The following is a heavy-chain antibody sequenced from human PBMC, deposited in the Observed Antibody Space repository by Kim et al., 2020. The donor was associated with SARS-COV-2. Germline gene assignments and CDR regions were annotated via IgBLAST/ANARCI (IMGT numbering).Heavy chain of an antibody. D-gene: IGHD6-19*01. Sequence: SETLSLTCTVSGGSISSYYWSWIRQPPGKGLEWIGYTYYSGSTNYNPSLKSRVTISVDTSKNQFSLKLSSVTAADTAVYYCARVPRIAVITYWYFDLWGRGTLVTVSS. CDR1: GGSISSYY. CDR2: TYYSGST. V-gene: IGHV4-59*01. CDR3: ARVPRIAVITYWYFDL. J-gene: IGHJ2*01.